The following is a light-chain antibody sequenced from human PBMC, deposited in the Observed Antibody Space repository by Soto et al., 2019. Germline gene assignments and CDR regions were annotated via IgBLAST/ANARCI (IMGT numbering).Light chain of an antibody. CDR2: GAS. CDR1: QTISSNY. J-gene: IGKJ1*01. Sequence: EIVLTQSPGTLSLSPGERATLSCRGTQTISSNYLAWYRQKPGQAPKLLIHGASTRATGIPARFSGSGSGTEFTLTISRLEPEDFAVYYCQQYGSSPWTFGQGTKVDIK. V-gene: IGKV3-20*01. CDR3: QQYGSSPWT.